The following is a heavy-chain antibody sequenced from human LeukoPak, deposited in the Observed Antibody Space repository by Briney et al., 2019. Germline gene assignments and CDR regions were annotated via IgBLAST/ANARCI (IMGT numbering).Heavy chain of an antibody. CDR2: IIPILGIA. Sequence: ASVKVSCKASGGTFSSYAISWVRQAPGQGLEWMGRIIPILGIANYAQKFQGRVTITADKSTSTAYMELSSLRSEDTAVYYCARDRIFGVPMDYWGQGTLVTVSS. D-gene: IGHD3-3*02. J-gene: IGHJ4*02. CDR3: ARDRIFGVPMDY. V-gene: IGHV1-69*04. CDR1: GGTFSSYA.